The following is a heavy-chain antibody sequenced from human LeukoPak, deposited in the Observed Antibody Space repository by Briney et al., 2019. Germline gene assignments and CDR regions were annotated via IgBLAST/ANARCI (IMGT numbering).Heavy chain of an antibody. D-gene: IGHD3-10*01. CDR3: ARDRFYYGSGSYYTDAFDI. V-gene: IGHV3-21*01. CDR2: ISFVTSYT. J-gene: IGHJ3*02. Sequence: GGPLRFSCGASGFTFSSYGMNWFGQAPGKGLEWVSSISFVTSYTYYAGSVKGRLTISRYNAKNSLYLQMNSLRAEDTAVYYCARDRFYYGSGSYYTDAFDIWGQGTMVTVSS. CDR1: GFTFSSYG.